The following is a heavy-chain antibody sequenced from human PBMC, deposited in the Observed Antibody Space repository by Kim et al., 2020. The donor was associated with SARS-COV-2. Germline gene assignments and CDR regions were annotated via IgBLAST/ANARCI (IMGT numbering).Heavy chain of an antibody. CDR2: ISDGANST. CDR3: ATAGRIIMGYFDY. CDR1: GFTFSTYA. D-gene: IGHD3-10*01. J-gene: IGHJ4*02. Sequence: GGSLRLSCAVSGFTFSTYAMRWVRQAPGKGLEWVSVISDGANSTFYADSVKGRFTISRDNSRNTLSLHMNNLRAEDTAVYYCATAGRIIMGYFDYWGQGTMVTVSS. V-gene: IGHV3-23*01.